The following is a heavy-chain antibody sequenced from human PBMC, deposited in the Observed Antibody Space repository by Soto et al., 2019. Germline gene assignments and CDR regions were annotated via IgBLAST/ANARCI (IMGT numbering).Heavy chain of an antibody. CDR3: AKTTNHDFWSGYYTKAFDY. Sequence: GGSLRLSCAASGFTFTTYALSWVRQAPGKGLEWISSISGSGDNTYYTDSVRGRFTISRDNSKNMLYLQMNSLRAEDTAIYYCAKTTNHDFWSGYYTKAFDYWGQGSLVTV. CDR2: ISGSGDNT. D-gene: IGHD3-3*01. J-gene: IGHJ4*02. CDR1: GFTFTTYA. V-gene: IGHV3-23*01.